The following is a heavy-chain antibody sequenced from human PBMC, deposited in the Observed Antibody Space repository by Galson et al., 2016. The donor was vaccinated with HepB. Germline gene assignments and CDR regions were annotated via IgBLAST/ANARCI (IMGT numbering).Heavy chain of an antibody. CDR1: GFTVSNNY. D-gene: IGHD1-26*01. CDR2: IYSTGTT. CDR3: ARDSGTPPPRRGPSSGY. J-gene: IGHJ4*02. V-gene: IGHV3-53*01. Sequence: SLRLSCAASGFTVSNNYMIWFRQAPGKVLEWVSLIYSTGTTSYADPVKGRFTISRDSSKNTLYLQVNSLRAEDTAIYYCARDSGTPPPRRGPSSGYWGQGTLVTVSS.